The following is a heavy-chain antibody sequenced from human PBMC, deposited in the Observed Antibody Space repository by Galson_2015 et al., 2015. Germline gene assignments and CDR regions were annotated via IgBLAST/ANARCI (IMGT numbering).Heavy chain of an antibody. Sequence: SLRLSCAASGFTFSIYTMNWVRQAPGKGLEWISYIGTTSNTYYADSVKGRFTISRDGAKNSLYLQMNSLRDEDTAVYYCARDYNCAFDFWGQGTLVTVSS. CDR2: IGTTSNT. V-gene: IGHV3-48*02. CDR3: ARDYNCAFDF. CDR1: GFTFSIYT. D-gene: IGHD2-21*01. J-gene: IGHJ4*02.